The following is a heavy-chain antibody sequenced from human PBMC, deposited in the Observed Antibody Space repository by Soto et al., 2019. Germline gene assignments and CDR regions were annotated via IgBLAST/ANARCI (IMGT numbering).Heavy chain of an antibody. Sequence: ASVKVSCKASGYTFTSYDINWVRQATGQGLEWMGWMNPNSGNTGYAQKFQGRVTMTRNTSISTAYMELSSLRSEDTAVYYCARVPPIVPAAINRFDPWGQGTPVTVSS. D-gene: IGHD2-2*02. V-gene: IGHV1-8*01. J-gene: IGHJ5*02. CDR1: GYTFTSYD. CDR3: ARVPPIVPAAINRFDP. CDR2: MNPNSGNT.